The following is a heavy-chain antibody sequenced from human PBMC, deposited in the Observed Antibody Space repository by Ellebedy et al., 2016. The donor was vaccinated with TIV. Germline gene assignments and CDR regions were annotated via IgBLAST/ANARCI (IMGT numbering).Heavy chain of an antibody. Sequence: MPSETLSLTCGVYGGSFSGYYWTWIRQPPGKGLEWIGEINHSGSTNYNPSLKSRVTISVDTSKNQFSLKLSSVTAADTAVYYCARVLTRGTTTFDYWGQGTLVTVSS. CDR2: INHSGST. CDR1: GGSFSGYY. V-gene: IGHV4-34*01. J-gene: IGHJ4*02. CDR3: ARVLTRGTTTFDY. D-gene: IGHD1-7*01.